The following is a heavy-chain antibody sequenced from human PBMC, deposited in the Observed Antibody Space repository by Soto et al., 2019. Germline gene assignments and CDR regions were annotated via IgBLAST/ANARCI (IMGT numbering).Heavy chain of an antibody. CDR1: GGSISSGGYY. D-gene: IGHD3-10*01. CDR3: ARVRSGTPPDY. V-gene: IGHV4-31*03. CDR2: IYYSGST. J-gene: IGHJ4*02. Sequence: SETLSLTCTVSGGSISSGGYYWSWIRQHPGKGLEWIGYIYYSGSTYYNPSLKSRVTISVDTSKNQFSLKLSSVTAADTAVYYCARVRSGTPPDYWGQGTLVTVSS.